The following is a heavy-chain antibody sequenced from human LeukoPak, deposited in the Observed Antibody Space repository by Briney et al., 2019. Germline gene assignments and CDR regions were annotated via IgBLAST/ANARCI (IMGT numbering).Heavy chain of an antibody. CDR1: GGSISSYY. D-gene: IGHD2-2*01. J-gene: IGHJ4*02. Sequence: PSETLSLTCTVSGGSISSYYWSWIRQPPGKGLEWVSAISGSGGSTYYADSVKGRFTISRDNFKNTLYLQMNSLRAEDTAVYYCAKDGVYCSSTSCYRYYFDYWGQGTLVTVSS. V-gene: IGHV3-23*01. CDR3: AKDGVYCSSTSCYRYYFDY. CDR2: ISGSGGST.